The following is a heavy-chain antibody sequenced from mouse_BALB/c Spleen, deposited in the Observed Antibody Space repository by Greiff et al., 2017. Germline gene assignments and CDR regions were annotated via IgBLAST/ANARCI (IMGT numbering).Heavy chain of an antibody. Sequence: QVQLQQPGAELVKPGASVKLSCKASGYTFTSYWMHWVKQRPGQGLEWIGEINPSNGRTNYNEKFKSKATLTVDKSSSTAYMQLSSLTSEDSAVYYCARNYGSWFAYWGQGTLVTVSA. CDR2: INPSNGRT. CDR3: ARNYGSWFAY. J-gene: IGHJ3*01. D-gene: IGHD1-1*01. V-gene: IGHV1S81*02. CDR1: GYTFTSYW.